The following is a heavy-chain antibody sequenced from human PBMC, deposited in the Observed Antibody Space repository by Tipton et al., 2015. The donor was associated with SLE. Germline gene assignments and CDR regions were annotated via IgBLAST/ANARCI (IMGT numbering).Heavy chain of an antibody. CDR3: ARALAGFYGMDV. Sequence: RSLRLSCVASGFIFSNYGIHWVRQAPGKGLEWVAFIRYDGSNEKYADSVKGRFTISRDNAKNSVFLQMNSLRDEDTAVYYCARALAGFYGMDVWGQGTAVTVSS. V-gene: IGHV3-33*01. D-gene: IGHD2-21*01. CDR1: GFIFSNYG. J-gene: IGHJ6*02. CDR2: IRYDGSNE.